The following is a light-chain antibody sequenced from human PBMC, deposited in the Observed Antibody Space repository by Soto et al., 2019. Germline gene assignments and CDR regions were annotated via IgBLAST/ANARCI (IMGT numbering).Light chain of an antibody. CDR1: NXDVGGYNY. J-gene: IGLJ1*01. CDR3: SSYTSSRAYV. CDR2: EVS. Sequence: QSVLTQPASVSGSPGQSITISCTGTNXDVGGYNYVSWYQQQSGKAPKLMIHEVSNRPSGVSSRFSGSKSGNTASLTISGLQAEDEADYYCSSYTSSRAYVFGIGTKVTVL. V-gene: IGLV2-14*01.